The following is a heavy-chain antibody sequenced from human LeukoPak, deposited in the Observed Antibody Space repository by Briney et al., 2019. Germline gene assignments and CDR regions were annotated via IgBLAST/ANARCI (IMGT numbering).Heavy chain of an antibody. Sequence: GGSLRLSCAGSGFTFRSYGMTWVRQTPGKWLEWVANIKEDGSEKYYLDAVGGRFSISRDNAKNSLYLQMHSLRVEDTAIYYCTRGMNPERWGQGTLVTVSS. CDR3: TRGMNPER. D-gene: IGHD1-14*01. V-gene: IGHV3-7*01. J-gene: IGHJ4*02. CDR1: GFTFRSYG. CDR2: IKEDGSEK.